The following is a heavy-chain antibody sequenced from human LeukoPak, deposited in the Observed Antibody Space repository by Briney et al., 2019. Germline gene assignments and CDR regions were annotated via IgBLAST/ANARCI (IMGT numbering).Heavy chain of an antibody. J-gene: IGHJ4*02. Sequence: SETLSLTCTVSGGSISSSSYYWGWIRQPPGKGLEWIGSIYYSGSTYYNPSLKSRVTISVDTSKNQFSLKLSSVTAADTAVYYCARSLKRYSSSAPGFLGYWGQGTLVTVSS. V-gene: IGHV4-39*01. CDR3: ARSLKRYSSSAPGFLGY. CDR2: IYYSGST. CDR1: GGSISSSSYY. D-gene: IGHD6-6*01.